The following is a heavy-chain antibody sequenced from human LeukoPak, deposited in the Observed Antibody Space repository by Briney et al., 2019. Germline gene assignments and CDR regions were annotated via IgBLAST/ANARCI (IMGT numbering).Heavy chain of an antibody. CDR3: AREQKVIMFGGVIGP. Sequence: PGGSLRLSCAASGFTFSSYWMHWVRQAPGKGLVWVSRINSDGSSTSYADSVKGRFTISRDNAKNTLYLQMNSLRAEDTAVYYCAREQKVIMFGGVIGPWGQGTLVTVSS. CDR2: INSDGSST. V-gene: IGHV3-74*01. D-gene: IGHD3-16*01. CDR1: GFTFSSYW. J-gene: IGHJ5*02.